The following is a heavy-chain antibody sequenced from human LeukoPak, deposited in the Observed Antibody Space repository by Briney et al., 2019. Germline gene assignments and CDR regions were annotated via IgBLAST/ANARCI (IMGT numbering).Heavy chain of an antibody. J-gene: IGHJ5*02. Sequence: SETLSLTCTVSGGSISSSSYYWGWIRQPPGKGLEWIGCIYYSGSTYYNPSLKSRVTISVDTSKNQFSLKLSSVTAANTAVYYCARHTLTTVTTNWFDPWGQGTLVTVSS. D-gene: IGHD4-11*01. V-gene: IGHV4-39*01. CDR2: IYYSGST. CDR1: GGSISSSSYY. CDR3: ARHTLTTVTTNWFDP.